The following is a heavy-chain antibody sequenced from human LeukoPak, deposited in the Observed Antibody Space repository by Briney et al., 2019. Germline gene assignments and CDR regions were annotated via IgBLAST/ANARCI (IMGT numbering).Heavy chain of an antibody. V-gene: IGHV3-7*04. Sequence: GGSLRLSCAASGFTFSRYWMSWVRQAPGKGLEWVANIKQDGSEKYYVDSVKGRFTISRDNSKNTLYLQMNSLRAEDTAVYYCARGAYYYDSSGYYYVYWGQGTLVTVSS. CDR3: ARGAYYYDSSGYYYVY. D-gene: IGHD3-22*01. CDR2: IKQDGSEK. CDR1: GFTFSRYW. J-gene: IGHJ4*02.